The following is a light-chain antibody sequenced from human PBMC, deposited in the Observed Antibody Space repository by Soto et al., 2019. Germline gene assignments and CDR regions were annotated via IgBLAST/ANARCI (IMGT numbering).Light chain of an antibody. V-gene: IGLV2-11*01. CDR3: CSYAGSYASHYV. CDR2: DVS. Sequence: QSALTQPPSVSGSPGQSVTISCTGTSSDVGAYDYVSWYQQHPGKAPKLMIYDVSKRPSGVPDRFSGSKSGNTASLTISGLQAEDEADYYCCSYAGSYASHYVFGAGTKVTV. CDR1: SSDVGAYDY. J-gene: IGLJ1*01.